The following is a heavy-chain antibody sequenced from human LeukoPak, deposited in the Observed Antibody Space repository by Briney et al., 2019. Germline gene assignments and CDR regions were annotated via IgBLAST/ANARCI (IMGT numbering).Heavy chain of an antibody. CDR3: AKDSLLRYFDWLYYYDY. Sequence: GGSLRLSCAASGFTFSSYAMSWVRQAPGKGLEWVSAISGSGGSTYYADSVKGRFTISRDNSKNTLYLQMNSLRAEDTAVYYCAKDSLLRYFDWLYYYDYWGQGTLATVSS. V-gene: IGHV3-23*01. CDR1: GFTFSSYA. D-gene: IGHD3-9*01. J-gene: IGHJ4*02. CDR2: ISGSGGST.